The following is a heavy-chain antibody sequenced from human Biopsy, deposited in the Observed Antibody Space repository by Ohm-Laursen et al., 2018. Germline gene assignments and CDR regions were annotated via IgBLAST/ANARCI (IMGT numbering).Heavy chain of an antibody. Sequence: GASVKVSCKASGYTFTSYDITWVRQASGQGPEWIGWLNPVSGNSNFGQKFRGRVTVTSDTSMSTAYMELSGLTSDDTATYYCGRAVRNQLLTDPWGQGTLVTVTS. CDR1: GYTFTSYD. V-gene: IGHV1-8*01. CDR2: LNPVSGNS. CDR3: GRAVRNQLLTDP. J-gene: IGHJ5*02. D-gene: IGHD1-7*01.